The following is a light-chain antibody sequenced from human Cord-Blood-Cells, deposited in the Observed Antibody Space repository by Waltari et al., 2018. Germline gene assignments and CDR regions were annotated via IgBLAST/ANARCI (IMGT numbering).Light chain of an antibody. V-gene: IGKV3-15*01. CDR3: QQYNNSPCT. CDR2: GSS. Sequence: EIVMTQSPATLSVYPGERATLSCRASQSVSSNLAWYQQKPGQAPRLLIYGSSSRGTGIPTMFSGSWSGTEFTLTSSSLHSEDFAVYYCQQYNNSPCTFGQGTKVEIK. CDR1: QSVSSN. J-gene: IGKJ1*01.